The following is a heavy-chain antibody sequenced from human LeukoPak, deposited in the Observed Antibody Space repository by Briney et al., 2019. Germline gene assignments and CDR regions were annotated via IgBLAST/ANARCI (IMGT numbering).Heavy chain of an antibody. CDR3: AGEEARGYSGYDGGPFDY. CDR2: ISYDGSNK. J-gene: IGHJ4*02. D-gene: IGHD5-12*01. Sequence: TGGSLRLSCAASGFTFSSYAMHWVRQAPGKGLEWVAVISYDGSNKYYADSVKGRFTISRDNSKNTLYLQMNSLRAEDTAVYYCAGEEARGYSGYDGGPFDYWGQGTLVTVSS. CDR1: GFTFSSYA. V-gene: IGHV3-30-3*01.